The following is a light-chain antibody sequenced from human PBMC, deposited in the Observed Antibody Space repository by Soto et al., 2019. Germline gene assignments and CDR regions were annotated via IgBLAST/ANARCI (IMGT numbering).Light chain of an antibody. CDR2: GAS. J-gene: IGKJ4*01. CDR1: QSVSSN. V-gene: IGKV3D-15*01. Sequence: EIVMTQSPATLSVSPGERATLSCRASQSVSSNLAWYQQKPGQAPRLLIYGASIRATGIPARFSGSGSGIEFTLTISSLQSEDFAVYYCQQYNNWPMLTFGGGTKVEIK. CDR3: QQYNNWPMLT.